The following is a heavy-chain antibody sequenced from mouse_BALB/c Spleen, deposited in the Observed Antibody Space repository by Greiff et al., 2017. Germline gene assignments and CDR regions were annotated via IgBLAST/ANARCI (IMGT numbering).Heavy chain of an antibody. J-gene: IGHJ2*01. D-gene: IGHD1-2*01. CDR2: ISYDGSN. CDR1: GYSITSGYY. CDR3: AHHYYGYDVYFDY. V-gene: IGHV3-6*02. Sequence: EVKLQESGPGLVKPSQSLSLTCSVTGYSITSGYYWNWIRQFPGNKLEWMGYISYDGSNNYNPSLKNRISITRDTSKNQFFLKLNSVTTEDTATYYCAHHYYGYDVYFDYWGQGTTLTVSS.